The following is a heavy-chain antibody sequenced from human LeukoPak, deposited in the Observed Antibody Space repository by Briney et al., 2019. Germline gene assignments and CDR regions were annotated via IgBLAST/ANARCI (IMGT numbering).Heavy chain of an antibody. CDR3: TTEGSGSYYNLITEFDY. CDR2: IKSKTDGGTT. J-gene: IGHJ4*02. D-gene: IGHD1-26*01. CDR1: GFTFSSCA. Sequence: TGGSLRLSCAASGFTFSSCAMSWVRQAPGKGLEWVGRIKSKTDGGTTEYAAPVKGRFTISRDDSKNTLYLQMNSLKTEDTAVYYCTTEGSGSYYNLITEFDYWGQGTLVTVSS. V-gene: IGHV3-15*01.